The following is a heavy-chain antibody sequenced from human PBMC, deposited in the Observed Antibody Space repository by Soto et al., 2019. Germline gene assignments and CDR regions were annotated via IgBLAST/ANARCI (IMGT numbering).Heavy chain of an antibody. V-gene: IGHV3-74*01. D-gene: IGHD3-16*01. J-gene: IGHJ6*02. CDR3: ASQYGAFGGTYGMDV. CDR1: GFTFSSYW. Sequence: GGSLRLSCAASGFTFSSYWMHWVRQAPGKGLVWVSRINSDGSSTSYADSVKGRFTISRDNAKNTLYLQMNSLRAEDTAVYYCASQYGAFGGTYGMDVWGQGTTVTVSS. CDR2: INSDGSST.